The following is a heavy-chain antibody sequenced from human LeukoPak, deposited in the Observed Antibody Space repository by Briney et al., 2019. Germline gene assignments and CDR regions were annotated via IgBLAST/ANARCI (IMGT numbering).Heavy chain of an antibody. D-gene: IGHD5-18*01. CDR1: GGSISSGSYY. V-gene: IGHV4-61*02. Sequence: SETLSLTCTVSGGSISSGSYYWSWIRQPAGKGLEWIGRIYTSGSTNYNPSLKSRVTISVDMSKNQFSLKLSSVTAADTAVYYCATLGYSYGTDYWGQGTLVTVSS. J-gene: IGHJ4*02. CDR2: IYTSGST. CDR3: ATLGYSYGTDY.